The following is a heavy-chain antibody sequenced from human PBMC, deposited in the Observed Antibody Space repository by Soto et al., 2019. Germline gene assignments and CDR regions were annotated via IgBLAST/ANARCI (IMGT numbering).Heavy chain of an antibody. J-gene: IGHJ4*02. CDR3: ARWEAAAGMVY. V-gene: IGHV1-8*01. D-gene: IGHD6-13*01. CDR2: MNPNSGDT. Sequence: ASVKVSCKASGYTFTIYDINGVVQATVQGREGMGWMNPNSGDTGYAQKFQGRVTMTRNTSISTAYMELSSLRSEDTAVYYCARWEAAAGMVYWGQGTLVTVSS. CDR1: GYTFTIYD.